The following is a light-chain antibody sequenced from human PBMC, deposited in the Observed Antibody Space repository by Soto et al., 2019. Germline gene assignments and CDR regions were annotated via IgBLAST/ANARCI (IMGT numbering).Light chain of an antibody. CDR3: SSYAGSNNFV. CDR2: EVS. CDR1: SSDVGGYNY. Sequence: QSALTQPPSASGSPGQSVTISVTGTSSDVGGYNYVSWYQQHPGKAPKLMIYEVSKRPSGVPDRFSGSKSGNTASLTVSGLQAEDEADYYCSSYAGSNNFVFGTGTKVTVL. J-gene: IGLJ1*01. V-gene: IGLV2-8*01.